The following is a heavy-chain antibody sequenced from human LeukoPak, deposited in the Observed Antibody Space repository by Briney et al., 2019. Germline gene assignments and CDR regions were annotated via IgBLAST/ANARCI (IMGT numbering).Heavy chain of an antibody. V-gene: IGHV4-4*07. CDR2: IYTSGST. D-gene: IGHD5-18*01. CDR1: GGSISSYY. Sequence: PSETLPLTCTVSGGSISSYYWSWIRQPAGKGLEWIGRIYTSGSTNYNPSLKSRVTMSVDTSKNQFSLKLSSVTAADTAVYYCARARAEYSYGFYYYYGMDVWGQGTTVTVSS. CDR3: ARARAEYSYGFYYYYGMDV. J-gene: IGHJ6*02.